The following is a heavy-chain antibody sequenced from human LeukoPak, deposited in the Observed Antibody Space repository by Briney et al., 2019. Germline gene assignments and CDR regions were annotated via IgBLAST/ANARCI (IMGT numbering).Heavy chain of an antibody. D-gene: IGHD3-9*01. V-gene: IGHV1-18*01. CDR2: ISAYNGNT. J-gene: IGHJ6*03. Sequence: ASVKVSCKASGYTFTSYDINWVRQATGQGLEWMGWISAYNGNTNYAQKLQGRVTMTTDTSTSTAYMELRSLRSDDTAVYYCARENYDILTGHYMDVWGKGTTVTVSS. CDR3: ARENYDILTGHYMDV. CDR1: GYTFTSYD.